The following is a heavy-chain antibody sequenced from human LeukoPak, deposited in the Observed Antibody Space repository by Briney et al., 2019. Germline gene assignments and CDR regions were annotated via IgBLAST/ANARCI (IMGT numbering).Heavy chain of an antibody. CDR1: GFTFDDYA. CDR3: AKGSNGDYQRVPFDP. V-gene: IGHV3-9*01. J-gene: IGHJ5*02. Sequence: PGRSLRLSCAASGFTFDDYAMHWVRQAPGKGLEWVSGISWNSGSIGYADSVKGRFTISRDNAKNSLYLQMNSLRAEDTAVYYCAKGSNGDYQRVPFDPWGQGTLVTVSS. CDR2: ISWNSGSI. D-gene: IGHD4-17*01.